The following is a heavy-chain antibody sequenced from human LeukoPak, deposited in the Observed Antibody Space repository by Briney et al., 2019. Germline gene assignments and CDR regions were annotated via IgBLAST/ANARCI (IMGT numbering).Heavy chain of an antibody. V-gene: IGHV3-23*01. Sequence: PGGSLRLSCAASGFTFNSYAMSWVRQAPGKGLEWVSGISANGAKTYYADSVKGRFTISRDNSKNTQSLQMSSLRAEDTALYYCAKGWSVTMVMAAPGDWGQGALVTVSS. D-gene: IGHD3-10*01. CDR1: GFTFNSYA. J-gene: IGHJ4*02. CDR3: AKGWSVTMVMAAPGD. CDR2: ISANGAKT.